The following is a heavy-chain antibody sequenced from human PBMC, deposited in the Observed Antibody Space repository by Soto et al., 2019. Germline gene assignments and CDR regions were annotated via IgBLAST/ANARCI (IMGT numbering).Heavy chain of an antibody. CDR2: VSTSGRST. Sequence: VVSLRLSCSASGFIFSESTIYWVRQVPGKGLEAISAVSTSGRSTYYADSVKDRFTISIDNSKNTLFLQMGSLRPEDTAIYYCVKQAHGLDGVAFDYWGQGTQVTVSS. V-gene: IGHV3-64D*06. D-gene: IGHD2-15*01. CDR3: VKQAHGLDGVAFDY. J-gene: IGHJ4*01. CDR1: GFIFSEST.